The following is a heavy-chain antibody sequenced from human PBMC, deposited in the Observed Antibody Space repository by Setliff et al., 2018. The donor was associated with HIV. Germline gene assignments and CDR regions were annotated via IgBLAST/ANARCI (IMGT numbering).Heavy chain of an antibody. CDR2: ISHSGST. Sequence: SETLSLTCAVYGGSFSNYYWTWIRQTPGKGLEWIGDISHSGSTNYNPSLKSRVTISVDTSKNQFSLRLTSVTAADTAVYFCARGSRSPLVNRFRVTPAFDYWGQGTLVTVSS. V-gene: IGHV4-34*01. CDR1: GGSFSNYY. CDR3: ARGSRSPLVNRFRVTPAFDY. J-gene: IGHJ4*01. D-gene: IGHD2-21*02.